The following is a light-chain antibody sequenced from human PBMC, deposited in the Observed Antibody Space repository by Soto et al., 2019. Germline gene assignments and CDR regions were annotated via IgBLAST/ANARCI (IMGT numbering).Light chain of an antibody. CDR3: AAWDDSLNGLL. V-gene: IGLV1-44*01. CDR1: SFNIGNNY. Sequence: QSVLTQAPSVSAAPGQNVTISCSGSSFNIGNNYVSWYHQFPGTAPKLLIYSNTQRPSGVPDRFSGSKSGTSASLAISGLQSEDEADYYCAAWDDSLNGLLFGGGTKVTVL. CDR2: SNT. J-gene: IGLJ2*01.